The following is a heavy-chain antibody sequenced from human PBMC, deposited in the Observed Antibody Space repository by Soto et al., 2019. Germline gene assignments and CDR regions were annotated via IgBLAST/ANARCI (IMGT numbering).Heavy chain of an antibody. Sequence: GASVKVSCKASGGTFSSYAISWVQQAPGQGLEWMGGIIPIFGTANYAQKFQGRVTITADESTSTAYMGLSSLRSEDTAVYYCARSTTVTTVDYYYYGMDVWGQGTTVTVSS. CDR3: ARSTTVTTVDYYYYGMDV. CDR2: IIPIFGTA. D-gene: IGHD4-17*01. J-gene: IGHJ6*02. CDR1: GGTFSSYA. V-gene: IGHV1-69*13.